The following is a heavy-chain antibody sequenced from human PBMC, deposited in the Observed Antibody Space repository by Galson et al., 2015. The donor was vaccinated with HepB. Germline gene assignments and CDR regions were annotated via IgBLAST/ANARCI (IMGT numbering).Heavy chain of an antibody. V-gene: IGHV4-59*01. CDR3: AREDGSYVSFDI. Sequence: TLSLTCTVSGGSISSYYWSWIRQPPGKGLEWIGYIYYSGSTNYNPSLKSRVTISVDTSKNQFSLKLYPVTAADTAVYYCAREDGSYVSFDIWVQGTMVTVFS. D-gene: IGHD1-26*01. CDR1: GGSISSYY. J-gene: IGHJ3*02. CDR2: IYYSGST.